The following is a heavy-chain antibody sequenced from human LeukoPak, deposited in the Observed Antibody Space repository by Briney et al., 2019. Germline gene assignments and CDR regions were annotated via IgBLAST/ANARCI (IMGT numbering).Heavy chain of an antibody. CDR1: GFTFSSYS. CDR2: ISSSSTI. CDR3: AREGGGYCSSTSCYGWY. V-gene: IGHV3-48*01. D-gene: IGHD2-2*01. Sequence: GSLRLFCAASGFTFSSYSMNWVRPAPGKGLEWVSYISSSSTIYYADSVKGRFTISRDNAKNSLYLQMNSLRAEDTAVYYCAREGGGYCSSTSCYGWYWGQGTLVTVSS. J-gene: IGHJ4*02.